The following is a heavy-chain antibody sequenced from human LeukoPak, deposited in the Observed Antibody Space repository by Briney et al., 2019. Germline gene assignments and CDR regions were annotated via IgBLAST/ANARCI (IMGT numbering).Heavy chain of an antibody. V-gene: IGHV3-23*01. J-gene: IGHJ5*02. CDR1: GFTFSSYV. D-gene: IGHD1-26*01. CDR2: LTGSGGNT. CDR3: AKSRVGYDH. Sequence: GGSLRLSCAASGFTFSSYVMCWVRQAPGQGLEWVSTLTGSGGNTYYADSVKGRFTISRDNSKNTLYLQMNSLRAEDTAVYYCAKSRVGYDHWGQGTLVTVSS.